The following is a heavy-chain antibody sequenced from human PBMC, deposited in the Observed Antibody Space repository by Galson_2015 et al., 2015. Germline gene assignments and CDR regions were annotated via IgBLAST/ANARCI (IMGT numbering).Heavy chain of an antibody. CDR3: ARDSGSYLALGYYYGMDV. D-gene: IGHD1-26*01. CDR2: IKQDGSEK. Sequence: SLRLSCAASGYTFGSYWMSWVRQAPGKGLEWVANIKQDGSEKYYVDSVKGRFTISRDNAKNSLYLQMNSLRAEDTAVYYCARDSGSYLALGYYYGMDVWGQGTTVTVSS. V-gene: IGHV3-7*03. J-gene: IGHJ6*02. CDR1: GYTFGSYW.